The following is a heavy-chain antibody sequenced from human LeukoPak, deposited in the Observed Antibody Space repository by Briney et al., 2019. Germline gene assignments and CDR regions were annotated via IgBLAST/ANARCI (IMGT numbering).Heavy chain of an antibody. CDR3: ATNGAVTPPGTFDI. J-gene: IGHJ3*02. CDR1: GGTFSSYA. CDR2: IIPILGIA. Sequence: SVKVSCKASGGTFSSYAISWVRQAPGQGLEWMGRIIPILGIANYAQKFQGRVTITADKSTSTAYMELSSLRSEDTAFYYCATNGAVTPPGTFDIWGQGTMVTVSS. V-gene: IGHV1-69*04. D-gene: IGHD4-11*01.